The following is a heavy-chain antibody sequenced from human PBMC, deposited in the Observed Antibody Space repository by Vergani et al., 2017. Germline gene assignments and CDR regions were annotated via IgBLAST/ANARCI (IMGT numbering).Heavy chain of an antibody. Sequence: QVQLVQSGAEVKKPGSSVKVSCKASGGTFSSYAISWVRQAPGQGLEWMGRIIPIFGTANYAQKFQGRVTITADESTSTAYMELSSLRSEDTAVYYCAGVGGYDILTGYFISDVWGQGTTVTVSS. CDR2: IIPIFGTA. D-gene: IGHD3-9*01. V-gene: IGHV1-69*18. J-gene: IGHJ6*02. CDR3: AGVGGYDILTGYFISDV. CDR1: GGTFSSYA.